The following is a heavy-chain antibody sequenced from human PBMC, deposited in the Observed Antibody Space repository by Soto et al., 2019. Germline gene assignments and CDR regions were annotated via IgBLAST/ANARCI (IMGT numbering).Heavy chain of an antibody. D-gene: IGHD5-18*01. V-gene: IGHV1-3*01. Sequence: ASVKVSCKASGYTFTSYAMHWVRQAPGQRLEWMGWINAGNGNTKYSQKFQGRVTITRDTSASTAYMELSSLRSEDTAVYYCARDLADVTAMVIGDYWGQGTLVTVSS. J-gene: IGHJ4*02. CDR3: ARDLADVTAMVIGDY. CDR2: INAGNGNT. CDR1: GYTFTSYA.